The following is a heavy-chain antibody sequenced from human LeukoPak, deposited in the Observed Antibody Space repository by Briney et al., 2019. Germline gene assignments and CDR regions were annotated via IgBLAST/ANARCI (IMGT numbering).Heavy chain of an antibody. Sequence: SEPLSLTCTVSVGSISSNSYYWGWIRQPPGKGLEWIGSIFYSGSTYYNPSLKSRVTISVDTSKTQFSLKLSSVTAADTAVYYCARISCSGRSCYSAYWGQGTLVTVSS. CDR1: VGSISSNSYY. D-gene: IGHD2-15*01. CDR2: IFYSGST. V-gene: IGHV4-39*01. J-gene: IGHJ4*02. CDR3: ARISCSGRSCYSAY.